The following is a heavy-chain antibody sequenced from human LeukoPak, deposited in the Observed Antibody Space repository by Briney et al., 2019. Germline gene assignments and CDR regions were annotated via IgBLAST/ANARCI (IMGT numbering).Heavy chain of an antibody. CDR2: INSDGSST. D-gene: IGHD3-3*01. V-gene: IGHV3-74*01. CDR1: GFTFSSYW. CDR3: ARGHYDFWSGYSKSNDY. J-gene: IGHJ4*02. Sequence: PGGSLRLSCAASGFTFSSYWMHWVRQAPGKGLVWVSRINSDGSSTSYADSVKGRFTISRDNAKNTLYLQMNSLRAEDTAVYYCARGHYDFWSGYSKSNDYWGQGTLVTVSS.